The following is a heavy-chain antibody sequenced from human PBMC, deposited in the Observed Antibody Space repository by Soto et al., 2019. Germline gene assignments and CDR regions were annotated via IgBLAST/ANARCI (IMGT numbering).Heavy chain of an antibody. J-gene: IGHJ6*02. CDR1: GYTFTSYG. CDR3: ASGRGYCSGGSCYDYYYYGMDV. D-gene: IGHD2-15*01. V-gene: IGHV1-18*01. Sequence: QVQLVQSGAEVKKPGASVKVSCKASGYTFTSYGISWVRQAPGQGLEWMGWISAYNGNTNYAQKLQGRVTMTTDTSTSTADMELRSLRSDDTAVYYCASGRGYCSGGSCYDYYYYGMDVWGQGTTVTVSS. CDR2: ISAYNGNT.